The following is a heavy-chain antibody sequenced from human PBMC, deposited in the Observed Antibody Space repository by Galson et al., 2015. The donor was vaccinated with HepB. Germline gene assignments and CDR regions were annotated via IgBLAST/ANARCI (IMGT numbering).Heavy chain of an antibody. CDR2: IYYNGNS. J-gene: IGHJ4*02. V-gene: IGHV4-39*01. D-gene: IGHD3-10*01. CDR1: SGSISSSNSY. CDR3: ARVVWFGDSLHTLDY. Sequence: ETLSLTCTVSSGSISSSNSYWGWIRQPPEKGLEWIGAIYYNGNSYYNPSLKSRVTISVDTSKNQFSLNLKSVTAADTAVYYCARVVWFGDSLHTLDYWGQGTLVTVSS.